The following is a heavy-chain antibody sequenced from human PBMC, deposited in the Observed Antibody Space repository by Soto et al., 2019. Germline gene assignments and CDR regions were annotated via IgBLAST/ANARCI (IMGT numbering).Heavy chain of an antibody. CDR3: ARAGYNWNYFSYYYGMDV. D-gene: IGHD1-7*01. Sequence: GGSLRLSCAASGFTFSSYWMHWVRQAPGKGLVWVSRINSDGSSTSYADSVKGRFTISRDNAKNTLYLQMNSLRAEDTAVYYCARAGYNWNYFSYYYGMDVWGQGTTVTVSS. J-gene: IGHJ6*02. CDR2: INSDGSST. V-gene: IGHV3-74*01. CDR1: GFTFSSYW.